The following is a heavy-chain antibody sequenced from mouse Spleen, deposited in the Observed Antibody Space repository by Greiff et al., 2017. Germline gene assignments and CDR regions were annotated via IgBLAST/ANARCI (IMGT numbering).Heavy chain of an antibody. V-gene: IGHV1S137*01. J-gene: IGHJ2*01. CDR3: ARWGTGAYYFDY. D-gene: IGHD4-1*01. CDR2: ISTYYGDA. Sequence: QVQLQQSGAELVRPGVSVKISCKGSGYTFTDYAMHWVKQSHAKSLEWIGVISTYYGDASYNQKFKGKATMTVDKSSSTAYMELARLTSEDSAIYYCARWGTGAYYFDYWGQGTTLPGSS. CDR1: GYTFTDYA.